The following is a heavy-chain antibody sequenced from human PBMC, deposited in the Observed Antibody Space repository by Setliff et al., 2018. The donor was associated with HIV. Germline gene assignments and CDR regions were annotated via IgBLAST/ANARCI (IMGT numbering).Heavy chain of an antibody. Sequence: SETLSLTCAVSGDSVSGYYWSWIRQPAGGGLEWIGRVHNSAGSNYNPSLKSRVTMSVDTAKNQLSLKLTAVSAADTAVYYCARDRIEVLADSPHDVFDIWGRGIMVTV. CDR3: ARDRIEVLADSPHDVFDI. J-gene: IGHJ3*02. V-gene: IGHV4-4*07. CDR2: VHNSAGS. D-gene: IGHD3-22*01. CDR1: GDSVSGYY.